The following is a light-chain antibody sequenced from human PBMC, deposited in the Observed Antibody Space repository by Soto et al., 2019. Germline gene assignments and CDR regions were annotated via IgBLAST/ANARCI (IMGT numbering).Light chain of an antibody. V-gene: IGKV1-5*01. CDR2: DAS. J-gene: IGKJ1*01. CDR3: QQYDTYPWT. CDR1: QSISSW. Sequence: IQMTQSPSTLSASVGDRVTITCRASQSISSWLAWYQQKPGKAPKLLIYDASSLESGVPSRFSGSRSGTEFTLTISSLQPDDFATYYCQQYDTYPWTFGQGTKVDIK.